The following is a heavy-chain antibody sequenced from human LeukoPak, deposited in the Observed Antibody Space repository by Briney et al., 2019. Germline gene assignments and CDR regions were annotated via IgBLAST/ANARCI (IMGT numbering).Heavy chain of an antibody. CDR1: GFTFSSYA. J-gene: IGHJ4*02. D-gene: IGHD5-24*01. CDR2: ISGSGGST. Sequence: PGGSLRLSCAASGFTFSSYAMSWVRQAPGKGLEWVSAISGSGGSTYYADSVKGRVTISRDNRKNSLYLQMNSLRPEDTALYYCAKIRDGYNFDFDYWGQGTPVTVSS. V-gene: IGHV3-23*01. CDR3: AKIRDGYNFDFDY.